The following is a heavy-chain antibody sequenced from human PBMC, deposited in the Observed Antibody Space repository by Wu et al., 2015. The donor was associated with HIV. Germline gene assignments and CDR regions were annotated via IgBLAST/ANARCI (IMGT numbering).Heavy chain of an antibody. CDR2: IIPLFDTS. CDR1: GGTFSSFA. Sequence: QVRLVQSGAEVKKPGSSVKVSCKASGGTFSSFALSWVRQAPGQGLEWVGGIIPLFDTSHSAQKFRDRVTITADESTSTAYMELRNLTFEDTAMYYCARDGREGVNPACQWLDPWGQGPWSPSP. V-gene: IGHV1-69*12. J-gene: IGHJ5*02. D-gene: IGHD3-10*01. CDR3: ARDGREGVNPACQWLDP.